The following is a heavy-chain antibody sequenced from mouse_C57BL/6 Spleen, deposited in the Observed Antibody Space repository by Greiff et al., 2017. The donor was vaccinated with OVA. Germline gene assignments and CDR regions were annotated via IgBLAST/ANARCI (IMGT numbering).Heavy chain of an antibody. V-gene: IGHV10-1*01. D-gene: IGHD2-1*01. CDR1: GFSFNTYA. CDR2: IRSKSNNYAT. Sequence: EVQLVESGGGLVQPKGSLKLSCAASGFSFNTYAMNWVRQAPGKGLEWVARIRSKSNNYATYYADSVKDRFTISRDDSESMLYLQMNNLKTEDTAMYYCVRQPHYGNLDYWGQGTTLTVSS. CDR3: VRQPHYGNLDY. J-gene: IGHJ2*01.